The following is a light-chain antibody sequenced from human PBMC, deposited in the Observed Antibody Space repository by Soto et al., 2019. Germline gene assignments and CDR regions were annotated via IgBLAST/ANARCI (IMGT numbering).Light chain of an antibody. V-gene: IGKV2-30*01. J-gene: IGKJ4*01. Sequence: DVGMTQSPLSLPVTLGQAASISCRSSQGLVYGDGHTYMHWFQQRPGQSPRRLIYKVSNRDSGVPDRFSGSASGTNFTLKISRVEAEVVGVYYCMQGTHWPPTFGGGTKVEIK. CDR2: KVS. CDR1: QGLVYGDGHTY. CDR3: MQGTHWPPT.